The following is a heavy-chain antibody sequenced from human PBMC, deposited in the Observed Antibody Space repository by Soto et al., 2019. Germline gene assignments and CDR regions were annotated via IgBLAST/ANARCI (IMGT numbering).Heavy chain of an antibody. CDR2: IWPGDSET. V-gene: IGHV5-51*01. J-gene: IGHJ6*04. Sequence: PGESLKISCKGSGYNFNRYWIGWVRQMPGKGLEWMGIIWPGDSETRYSPSFQGQVIISVDKSINTVHLQWSSLKASDTAIYYCARQSGMDVWGKGTTVTVSS. CDR3: ARQSGMDV. CDR1: GYNFNRYW.